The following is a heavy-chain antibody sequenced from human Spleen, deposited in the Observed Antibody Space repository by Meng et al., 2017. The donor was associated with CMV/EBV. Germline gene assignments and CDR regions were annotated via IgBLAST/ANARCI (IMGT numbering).Heavy chain of an antibody. V-gene: IGHV3-21*01. CDR2: ISSSSSYI. Sequence: LSLTCAASGFTFSSYSMNWVRQAPGKGLEWVSSISSSSSYIYYADSVKGRFTISRDNAKNSLYLQMNSLRAEDTAVYYCAREYSSSGFDYWGQGTRVPFSS. CDR3: AREYSSSGFDY. D-gene: IGHD6-6*01. CDR1: GFTFSSYS. J-gene: IGHJ4*02.